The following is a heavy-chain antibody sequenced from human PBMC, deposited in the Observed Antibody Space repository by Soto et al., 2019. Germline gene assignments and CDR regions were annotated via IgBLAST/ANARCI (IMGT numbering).Heavy chain of an antibody. CDR3: ARGDSGAFDL. CDR2: IHSDGSST. Sequence: EVQLLESGGGLVQPGESLRLSCAASGFTFSYYWMHWVRQAPGMGLVWVSRIHSDGSSTTYADSVKGRFTISRYNARNTLYLQMNSLRAEDTAVYYCARGDSGAFDLWGQGTVLTVSS. D-gene: IGHD1-26*01. CDR1: GFTFSYYW. J-gene: IGHJ3*01. V-gene: IGHV3-74*01.